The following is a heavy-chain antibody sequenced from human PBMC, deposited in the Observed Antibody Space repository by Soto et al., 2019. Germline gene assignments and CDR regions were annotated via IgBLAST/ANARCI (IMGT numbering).Heavy chain of an antibody. Sequence: SETLSLTCTVSGGSISSYYWSWIRQPPGKGLEWIGYIYYSGSTNYNPSLKSRVTISVDTSKNQFSLKLSSVTAADTAVYYCARVHPLGYCSGGSCLGVFDYWGQGTLVTVSS. V-gene: IGHV4-59*01. D-gene: IGHD2-15*01. CDR2: IYYSGST. J-gene: IGHJ4*02. CDR1: GGSISSYY. CDR3: ARVHPLGYCSGGSCLGVFDY.